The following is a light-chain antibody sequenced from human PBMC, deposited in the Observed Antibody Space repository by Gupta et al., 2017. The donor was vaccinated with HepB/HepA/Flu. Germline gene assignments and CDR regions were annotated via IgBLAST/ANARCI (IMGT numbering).Light chain of an antibody. V-gene: IGKV3-11*01. CDR1: QSVSSY. CDR3: QQRSNWPLT. J-gene: IGKJ4*01. CDR2: DAS. Sequence: EIVLTQSPATLPLSPGERATLSCRASQSVSSYLAWYQQKPGQAPRLLIYDASNRATGIPARLSGSGSGTDFTHTISRLEPEDFAVYYCQQRSNWPLTFGGGTKVEIK.